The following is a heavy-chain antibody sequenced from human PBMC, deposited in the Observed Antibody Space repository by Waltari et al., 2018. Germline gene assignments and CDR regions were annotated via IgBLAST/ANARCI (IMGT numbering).Heavy chain of an antibody. Sequence: QVQLVESGGGVVQPGRSLRLSCAASGFTFSSYGMHWVRQAPGKGLGWVAVIWYYGSNKYYADSVKGRFTISRDNSKNTLYLQMNSLRAEDTAVYYCARGDSYGYYYYGMDVWGQGTTVTVSS. CDR3: ARGDSYGYYYYGMDV. CDR1: GFTFSSYG. D-gene: IGHD5-18*01. CDR2: IWYYGSNK. J-gene: IGHJ6*02. V-gene: IGHV3-33*01.